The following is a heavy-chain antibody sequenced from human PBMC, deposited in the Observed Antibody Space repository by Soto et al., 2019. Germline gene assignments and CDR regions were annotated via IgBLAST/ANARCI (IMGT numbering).Heavy chain of an antibody. CDR1: GYSFTSYW. Sequence: GESLKISCKGSGYSFTSYWIGWVRQMPGKGLEWMGIIYPGDSDTRYSPSFQGQVTISADKSISTAYPQWSSLKASDTAMYYCARSGDSSSGIYYYYGMDVWGQGTTVTVSS. J-gene: IGHJ6*02. CDR3: ARSGDSSSGIYYYYGMDV. D-gene: IGHD6-6*01. CDR2: IYPGDSDT. V-gene: IGHV5-51*01.